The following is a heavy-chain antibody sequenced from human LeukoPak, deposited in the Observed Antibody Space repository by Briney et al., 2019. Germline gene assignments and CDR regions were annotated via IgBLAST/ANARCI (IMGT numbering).Heavy chain of an antibody. CDR3: ARGVGGNARWRDFDWSKKIPMRDYFDY. CDR1: GYTFTDSY. Sequence: ASVKVSSKASGYTFTDSYIHWVRQAPGQGLEWMGWINPKSGGTNSAQKFQGRVTMTRDTSITTAYMDLSRLRSDDTAVYYCARGVGGNARWRDFDWSKKIPMRDYFDYWGQGTLVIVSS. D-gene: IGHD3-9*01. J-gene: IGHJ4*02. CDR2: INPKSGGT. V-gene: IGHV1-2*02.